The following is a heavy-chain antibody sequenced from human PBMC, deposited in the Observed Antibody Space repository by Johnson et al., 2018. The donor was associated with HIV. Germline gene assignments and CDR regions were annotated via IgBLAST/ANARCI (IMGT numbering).Heavy chain of an antibody. J-gene: IGHJ3*02. V-gene: IGHV3-13*01. CDR1: GFTFSSYD. Sequence: EVQLVESGGGVVRPGGSLRLSCAASGFTFSSYDMHWVRQATGKGLEWVSAIGTAGDTYYPGSVKGRFTISRENAKNSLYLQMNSLRAGDTAVYYCARDRRLADAFDIWGQGTMVTVSS. CDR3: ARDRRLADAFDI. CDR2: IGTAGDT. D-gene: IGHD5-12*01.